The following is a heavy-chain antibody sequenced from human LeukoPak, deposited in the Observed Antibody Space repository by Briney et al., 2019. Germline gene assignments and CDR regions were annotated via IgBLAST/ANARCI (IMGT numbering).Heavy chain of an antibody. V-gene: IGHV3-30*18. Sequence: GGSLRLSCAASGFTFSSYGMHWVRQAPGKGLEWVAVISYDGSNKYYADSVKGRFTISRDNSKNTLYLQMNSLRAEDTAVYYCAKVGVDSGYYLYYFDYWGQGTLVTVSS. J-gene: IGHJ4*02. CDR2: ISYDGSNK. CDR1: GFTFSSYG. D-gene: IGHD3-22*01. CDR3: AKVGVDSGYYLYYFDY.